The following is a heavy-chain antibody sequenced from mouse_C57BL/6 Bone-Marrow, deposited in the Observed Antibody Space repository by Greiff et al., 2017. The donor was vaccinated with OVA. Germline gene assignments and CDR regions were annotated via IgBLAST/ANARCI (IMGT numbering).Heavy chain of an antibody. CDR1: GYTFTSYW. Sequence: VKLQQPGAELVKPGASVKLSCKASGYTFTSYWMQWVKQRPGQGLEWIGEIDPSDSYTNYNQKFKGKATLTVDTSSSTAYMQLSSLTSEDSAVYYCARDYYGSSHTSYAMDYWGQGTSVTVSS. V-gene: IGHV1-50*01. J-gene: IGHJ4*01. D-gene: IGHD1-1*01. CDR2: IDPSDSYT. CDR3: ARDYYGSSHTSYAMDY.